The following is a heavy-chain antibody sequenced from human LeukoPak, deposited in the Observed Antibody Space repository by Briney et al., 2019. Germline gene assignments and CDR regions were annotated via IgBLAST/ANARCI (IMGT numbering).Heavy chain of an antibody. D-gene: IGHD6-19*01. CDR2: VFTSGTT. CDR1: GDSMRTFD. Sequence: SETLSLTCSASGDSMRTFDWSWLRQPAGKGLEWVGQVFTSGTTAYSASLKSRLTISLDKSNNQVSLQLISVTAADTAVYYCARHSPTGWYYFDSWGQGALAIVSS. J-gene: IGHJ4*02. CDR3: ARHSPTGWYYFDS. V-gene: IGHV4-4*07.